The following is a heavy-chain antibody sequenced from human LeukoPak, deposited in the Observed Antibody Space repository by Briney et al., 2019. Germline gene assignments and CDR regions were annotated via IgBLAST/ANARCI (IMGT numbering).Heavy chain of an antibody. V-gene: IGHV1-2*02. D-gene: IGHD3-22*01. CDR2: INPNSGGT. J-gene: IGHJ5*02. CDR3: AVLSNYRGSITTAHRRRSWFDP. CDR1: GDTFTGYY. Sequence: ASVKVSCKASGDTFTGYYMHWVRQAPGQGLEWMGWINPNSGGTNYAQKFQGRVTMTRDTSISTAYMELSRLRSDDTAVYYCAVLSNYRGSITTAHRRRSWFDPWGQGTLVTVSS.